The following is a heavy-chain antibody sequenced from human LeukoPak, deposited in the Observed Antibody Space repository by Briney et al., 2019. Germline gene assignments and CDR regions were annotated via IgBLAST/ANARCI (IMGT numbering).Heavy chain of an antibody. V-gene: IGHV4-34*01. CDR3: ASTQYYYDSSGYYTGVFDY. D-gene: IGHD3-22*01. CDR1: GGSFSGYY. Sequence: SETLSLTCAVYGGSFSGYYWSWIRQPPGKGLEWIGEINHSGSTYYNPSLKSRVTISVDRSKNQFSLKLSSVTAADTAVYYCASTQYYYDSSGYYTGVFDYWGQGTLVTVSS. CDR2: INHSGST. J-gene: IGHJ4*02.